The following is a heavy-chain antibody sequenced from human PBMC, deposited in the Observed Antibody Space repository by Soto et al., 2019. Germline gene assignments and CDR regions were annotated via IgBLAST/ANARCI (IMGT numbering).Heavy chain of an antibody. D-gene: IGHD2-15*01. CDR2: ISGSGGGT. CDR3: AGHGGYSY. Sequence: EVKLLESGGGLVQPGGSLRLSCAATGFTLRTNGMSWVRQAPGKGLEWVSSISGSGGGTDYADSVKGRFTISRDSSKNTLYLQMNSLRAEDTAIYYCAGHGGYSYLGQGTLVTVSS. CDR1: GFTLRTNG. J-gene: IGHJ4*02. V-gene: IGHV3-23*01.